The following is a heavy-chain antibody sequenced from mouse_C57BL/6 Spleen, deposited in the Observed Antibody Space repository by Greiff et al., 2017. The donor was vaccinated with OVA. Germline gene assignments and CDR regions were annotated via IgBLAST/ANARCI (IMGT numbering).Heavy chain of an antibody. CDR3: ARGCGSDYGRSWYFDV. D-gene: IGHD2-4*01. V-gene: IGHV1-18*01. Sequence: EVKLVESGPELVKPGASVKIPCKASGYTFTDYNMDWVKQSHGKSLEWIGDINPNNGGTIYNQKFKGKAPLTVDKSTSTAYMEQRSLTSEDTAVYYCARGCGSDYGRSWYFDVWGTGTTVTVSS. CDR2: INPNNGGT. J-gene: IGHJ1*03. CDR1: GYTFTDYN.